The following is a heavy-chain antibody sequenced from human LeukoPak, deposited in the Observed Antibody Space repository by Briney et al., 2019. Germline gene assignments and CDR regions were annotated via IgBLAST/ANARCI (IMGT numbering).Heavy chain of an antibody. CDR1: GGSISRYY. Sequence: SETLSLTCTVSGGSISRYYWSWIRRPPGKGLEWLGYIYYSGSTNYNPSLKSRVTISVDTSKNQFSLKLSSVTAADTAVYYCARLIEDDAFDIWGQGTMVTVSS. V-gene: IGHV4-59*08. J-gene: IGHJ3*02. CDR3: ARLIEDDAFDI. D-gene: IGHD1-26*01. CDR2: IYYSGST.